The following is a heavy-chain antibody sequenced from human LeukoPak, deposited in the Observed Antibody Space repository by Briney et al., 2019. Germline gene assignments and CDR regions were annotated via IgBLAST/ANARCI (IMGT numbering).Heavy chain of an antibody. CDR3: ARDANWAHFDY. J-gene: IGHJ4*02. Sequence: PGVSLRLSCAGSGFTFSIWAMIWFRQAPGKCLEWGSAIRVSGYNTYYADSRKGRFTICRDNSKNTGYLKMNSLRAEDTALYYCARDANWAHFDYWGQGTLVTVSS. D-gene: IGHD7-27*01. CDR1: GFTFSIWA. V-gene: IGHV3-23*01. CDR2: IRVSGYNT.